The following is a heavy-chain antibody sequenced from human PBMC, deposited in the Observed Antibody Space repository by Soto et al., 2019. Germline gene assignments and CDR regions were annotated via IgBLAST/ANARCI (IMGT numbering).Heavy chain of an antibody. Sequence: PGGSLRLSCAASGFTFSDYYMSWIRQAPGKGLEWVSYISSSGSTIYYADSVKGRFTISRDNAKNSLYLQMNSLRAEDTAVYYCARDDYDILTGYYTDYWGQGTLVTVSS. CDR1: GFTFSDYY. D-gene: IGHD3-9*01. CDR3: ARDDYDILTGYYTDY. CDR2: ISSSGSTI. V-gene: IGHV3-11*01. J-gene: IGHJ4*02.